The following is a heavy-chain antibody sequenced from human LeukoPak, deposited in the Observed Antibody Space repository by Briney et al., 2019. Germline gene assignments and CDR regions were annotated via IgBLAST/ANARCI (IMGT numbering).Heavy chain of an antibody. CDR1: GYTFTGYY. D-gene: IGHD3-3*01. J-gene: IGHJ5*02. V-gene: IGHV1-2*02. CDR3: ARDRLGDDFWSGYYRWFDP. CDR2: INPNSGGT. Sequence: ASVKVSCKASGYTFTGYYMHWVRQAPGQGLEWMGWINPNSGGTNYAQKFQGRVTMTRDTSISTAYMELSRLRSDDTAVYYCARDRLGDDFWSGYYRWFDPWGQGTLVTVSS.